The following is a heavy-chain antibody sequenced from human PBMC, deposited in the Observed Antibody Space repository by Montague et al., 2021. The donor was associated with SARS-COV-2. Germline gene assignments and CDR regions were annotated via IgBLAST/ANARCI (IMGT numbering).Heavy chain of an antibody. Sequence: SETLSLTCTVSGGSLNGYFWSWIRQAPGKTLEWLGYVHFSGITNYNPSLKSRVDISVDTSKSQLSLWLASVTAADTAVYFCARDVSTGTYTFYQWAHGVLVTVSS. CDR1: GGSLNGYF. CDR2: VHFSGIT. V-gene: IGHV4-59*01. J-gene: IGHJ4*01. CDR3: ARDVSTGTYTFYQ. D-gene: IGHD1-26*01.